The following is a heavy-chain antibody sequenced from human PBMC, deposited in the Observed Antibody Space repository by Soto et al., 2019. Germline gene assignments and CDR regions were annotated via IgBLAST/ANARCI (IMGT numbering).Heavy chain of an antibody. V-gene: IGHV1-3*01. CDR1: GFSFSDNL. J-gene: IGHJ3*01. CDR2: INPDTGNT. Sequence: QVQLVQSGAEVRKPGASVNISCRASGFSFSDNLINWVRQAPGQSLEWMGWINPDTGNTRYSQPFQGRVTISRHSSASIAYVEVRDLTSDDTAVYYCARDIRSVGPRANDAFDVWGQGTMVTVSS. CDR3: ARDIRSVGPRANDAFDV. D-gene: IGHD4-17*01.